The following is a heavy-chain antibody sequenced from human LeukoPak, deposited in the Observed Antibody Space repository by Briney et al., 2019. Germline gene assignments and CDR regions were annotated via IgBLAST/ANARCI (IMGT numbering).Heavy chain of an antibody. Sequence: SETLSLTCTVSGGSISSSSYYWGWIRQPPGKGLEWIGTIYYSGTTYYNPSLKSRVTISLDTSKNQFSLKLSSVTAADTAIYYCARVMYSGSYYYYYYMDVWGKGTTVTVSS. D-gene: IGHD1-26*01. V-gene: IGHV4-39*07. CDR2: IYYSGTT. CDR3: ARVMYSGSYYYYYYMDV. CDR1: GGSISSSSYY. J-gene: IGHJ6*03.